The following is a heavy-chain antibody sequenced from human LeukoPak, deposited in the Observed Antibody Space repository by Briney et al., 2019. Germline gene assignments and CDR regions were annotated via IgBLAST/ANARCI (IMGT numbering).Heavy chain of an antibody. CDR1: GFTFSTYA. CDR3: ARGGIKGPHDAFDI. Sequence: GGPLRLSCECSGFTFSTYAMHWVRQAPGKGLQYVSAISGNGDRTWYANSVNGRFSISRDNSKNTLYLQMGSLRAEDMAVYYCARGGIKGPHDAFDIWGRGTMVTVSS. V-gene: IGHV3-64*01. J-gene: IGHJ3*02. D-gene: IGHD3-10*01. CDR2: ISGNGDRT.